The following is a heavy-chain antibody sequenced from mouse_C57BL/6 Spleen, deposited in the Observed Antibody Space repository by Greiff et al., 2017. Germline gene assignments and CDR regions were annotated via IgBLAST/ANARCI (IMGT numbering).Heavy chain of an antibody. CDR2: INPNNGGT. CDR3: ARDCYFSY. D-gene: IGHD2-3*01. J-gene: IGHJ3*01. V-gene: IGHV1-26*01. CDR1: GYTFTDYY. Sequence: EVQLQQSGPELVKPGASVKISCKASGYTFTDYYMNWVKQSHGKSLEWIGDINPNNGGTSYNQKFKGKDTFTVDKSSSTAYMELRSLTSEDSAVYYCARDCYFSYWGQGTLVTVSA.